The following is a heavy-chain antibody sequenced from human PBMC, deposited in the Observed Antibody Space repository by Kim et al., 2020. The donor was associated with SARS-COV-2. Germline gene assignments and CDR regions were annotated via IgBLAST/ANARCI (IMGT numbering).Heavy chain of an antibody. J-gene: IGHJ4*02. CDR3: AKDFSAGVATFVDGSGY. D-gene: IGHD5-12*01. CDR2: ISGDGGST. V-gene: IGHV3-43*02. CDR1: VFTFDDYA. Sequence: GGSLRLSCAASVFTFDDYAMHWVRQAPGKGLEWVSLISGDGGSTYYADSVKGRFTISRDNSKNSLYLQMNSLRTEDTALYYCAKDFSAGVATFVDGSGYWGQGTLVTVSS.